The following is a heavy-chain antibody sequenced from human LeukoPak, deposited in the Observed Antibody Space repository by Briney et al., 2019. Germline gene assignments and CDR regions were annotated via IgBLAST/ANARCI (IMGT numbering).Heavy chain of an antibody. Sequence: PSETLSLTCTVSGDSISSSHYYWGWIRQSPGKGLEWIGSIYSGGETHYNPSLNSRVTIFLDTSKNRFSLNLVSVTATDTAVYYCVRDYSNFVQGDWGQGTLVTVSS. J-gene: IGHJ4*02. D-gene: IGHD4-11*01. CDR2: IYSGGET. V-gene: IGHV4-39*02. CDR3: VRDYSNFVQGD. CDR1: GDSISSSHYY.